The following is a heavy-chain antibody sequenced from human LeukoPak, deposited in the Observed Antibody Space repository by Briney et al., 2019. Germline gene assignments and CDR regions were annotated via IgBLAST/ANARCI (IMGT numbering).Heavy chain of an antibody. J-gene: IGHJ6*02. CDR2: IIPIFGTA. CDR1: GGTFSSYA. D-gene: IGHD1-26*01. CDR3: ASPDPPAHEWELLSPRRKDYYYYGMDV. Sequence: GASVKVSCTASGGTFSSYAISWVRQAPGQGLEWMGGIIPIFGTANYAQKFQGRVTITADESTSTAYMELSSLRSEDTAVYYCASPDPPAHEWELLSPRRKDYYYYGMDVWGQGTTVTVSS. V-gene: IGHV1-69*13.